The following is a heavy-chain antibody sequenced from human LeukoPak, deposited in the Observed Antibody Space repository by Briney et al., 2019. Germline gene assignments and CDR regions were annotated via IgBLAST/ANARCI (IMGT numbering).Heavy chain of an antibody. J-gene: IGHJ4*02. CDR2: ISTRGGAI. V-gene: IGHV3-23*01. D-gene: IGHD3-22*01. CDR1: GFMFINHA. Sequence: PGRSLRLSCAASGFMFINHAMSWVRQAPGNGLDWVSGISTRGGAIYYAESVKGRFTISRDNSKNTLYLQMKSLRAEDTAVYYCAKDGFDYYDSSGYYYFDDWGQGTLVTVSS. CDR3: AKDGFDYYDSSGYYYFDD.